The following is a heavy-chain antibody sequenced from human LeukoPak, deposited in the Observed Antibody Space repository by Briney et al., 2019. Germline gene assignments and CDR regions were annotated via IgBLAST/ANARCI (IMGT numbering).Heavy chain of an antibody. CDR2: FYYSGST. CDR1: GGSITSSSYY. CDR3: ARDRGGLDAFDI. V-gene: IGHV4-39*07. Sequence: NASETLSLTCTVSGGSITSSSYYWGWIRQPPEKGLEWIGTFYYSGSTYYNPSLKSRVTLSVDTSKNQFSLKLSSVTAADTAIYYCARDRGGLDAFDIWGQGTMVTVSS. D-gene: IGHD3-10*01. J-gene: IGHJ3*02.